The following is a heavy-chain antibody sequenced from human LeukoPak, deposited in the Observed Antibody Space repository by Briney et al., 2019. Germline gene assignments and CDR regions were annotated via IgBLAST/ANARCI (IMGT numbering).Heavy chain of an antibody. V-gene: IGHV4-34*01. CDR2: INHSGST. CDR1: GFTFSSYA. D-gene: IGHD6-19*01. Sequence: PGGSLRLSCAASGFTFSSYAMSWVRQPPGKGLEWIGEINHSGSTNYNPSLKSRVTISVDTSKNQFSLKLSSVTAADTAVYYCASLYSSGHLWGQGTLVTVSS. J-gene: IGHJ4*02. CDR3: ASLYSSGHL.